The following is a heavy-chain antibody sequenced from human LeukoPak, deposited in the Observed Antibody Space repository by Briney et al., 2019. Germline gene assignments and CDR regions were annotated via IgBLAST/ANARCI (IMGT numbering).Heavy chain of an antibody. D-gene: IGHD3-16*01. J-gene: IGHJ3*02. V-gene: IGHV4-34*01. Sequence: PSETLSLTCAVYGGSFSGYYWSWIRQPPGKGLEWIGEINHSRSTNYNPSLKSRVTISVDTSKNQFSLKLSSVTAADTAVYYCARGERLGPDIWGQGTMVTVSS. CDR1: GGSFSGYY. CDR2: INHSRST. CDR3: ARGERLGPDI.